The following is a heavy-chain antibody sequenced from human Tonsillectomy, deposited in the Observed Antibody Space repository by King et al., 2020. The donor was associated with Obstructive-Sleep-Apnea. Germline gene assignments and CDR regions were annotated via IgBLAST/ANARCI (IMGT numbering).Heavy chain of an antibody. D-gene: IGHD2-15*01. CDR1: GYTFTGYY. J-gene: IGHJ5*02. CDR2: INPNSGAT. CDR3: ARGYCSGGSCYSNDH. V-gene: IGHV1-2*04. Sequence: QLVQSGAEVKKPGASVKVSCKASGYTFTGYYIHWVRQAPGQGLEWMGWINPNSGATNYAQKFQGWVTMTRDTSFSTAYMELSRLRSDDTAVYYCARGYCSGGSCYSNDHWGQGTLVTVSS.